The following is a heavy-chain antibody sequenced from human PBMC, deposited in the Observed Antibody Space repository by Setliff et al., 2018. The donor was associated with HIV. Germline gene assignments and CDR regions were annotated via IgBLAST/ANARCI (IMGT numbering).Heavy chain of an antibody. J-gene: IGHJ2*01. CDR2: IYTSGST. CDR1: GGSISSGSYY. D-gene: IGHD6-19*01. CDR3: ARGLSSGWYGYWYFDL. V-gene: IGHV4-61*09. Sequence: SETLSLTCTVSGGSISSGSYYWSWIRQPAGKGLEWIGHIYTSGSTNYNPSLKSRVTISVDTSKNQLSLKLSSVTAADTAVYYCARGLSSGWYGYWYFDLWGRGTLVT.